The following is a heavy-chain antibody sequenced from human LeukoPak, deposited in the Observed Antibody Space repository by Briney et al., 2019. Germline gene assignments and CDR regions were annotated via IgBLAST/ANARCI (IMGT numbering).Heavy chain of an antibody. CDR2: ISGSGGST. J-gene: IGHJ4*02. D-gene: IGHD1-7*01. CDR3: AKDALTGTTRASANFDY. V-gene: IGHV3-23*01. Sequence: GGSLRLSCAASGFTFSSYAMSWVRQAPGKGLEWVSAISGSGGSTYYADSVKGRFTISRDNSKNTLYLQMNSLRAEDTAVYYCAKDALTGTTRASANFDYWGQGTLVTVSS. CDR1: GFTFSSYA.